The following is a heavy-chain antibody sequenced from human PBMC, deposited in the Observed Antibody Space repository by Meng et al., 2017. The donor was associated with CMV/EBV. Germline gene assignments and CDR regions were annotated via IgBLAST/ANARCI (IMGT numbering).Heavy chain of an antibody. J-gene: IGHJ6*02. D-gene: IGHD1-14*01. CDR2: IRYDGSNK. Sequence: GESLKISCAASGFTFSSYGMHWVRQAPGRGLEWVAFIRYDGSNKYYADSVKGRFTISRDNSKNTLYLQMNSLRAEDTAVYYCARGLGSPDYYYYYGMDVWGQGTTVTVSS. V-gene: IGHV3-30*02. CDR1: GFTFSSYG. CDR3: ARGLGSPDYYYYYGMDV.